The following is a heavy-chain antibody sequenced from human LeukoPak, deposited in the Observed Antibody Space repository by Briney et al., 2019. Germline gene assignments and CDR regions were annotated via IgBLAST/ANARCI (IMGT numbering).Heavy chain of an antibody. Sequence: GASVKVSCKASGYTFTGYYMHWVRQAPGQGLEWMGWINTNTGNPTYAQGFTGRFVFSLDTSVSTAYLQISSLKAEDTAVYYCASGAAAGNYYYYMDVWGKGTTVTVSS. J-gene: IGHJ6*03. D-gene: IGHD6-13*01. V-gene: IGHV7-4-1*02. CDR1: GYTFTGYY. CDR2: INTNTGNP. CDR3: ASGAAAGNYYYYMDV.